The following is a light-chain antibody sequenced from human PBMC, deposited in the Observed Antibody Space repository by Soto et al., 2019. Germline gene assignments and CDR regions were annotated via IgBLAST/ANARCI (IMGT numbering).Light chain of an antibody. Sequence: VLTQPPSASGTPGQRVTISCSGSSSNIGSNYVYWYQQLPGTAPKLLIYSNNQRPSGVPDRFSGSKSGTSASLAISGLRSEDEADYYCAAWDDSLSGRYVFGTGTKVTVL. CDR2: SNN. CDR3: AAWDDSLSGRYV. CDR1: SSNIGSNY. V-gene: IGLV1-47*02. J-gene: IGLJ1*01.